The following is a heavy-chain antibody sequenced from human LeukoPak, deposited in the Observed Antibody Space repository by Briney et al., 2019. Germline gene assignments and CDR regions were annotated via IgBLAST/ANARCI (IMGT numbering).Heavy chain of an antibody. CDR1: EFTFSSYG. Sequence: TGGSLRLSCAASEFTFSSYGMHWVRQAPGKGLEWVAFIQYDGSYKDYGDSVKGRFTISRDNAKNSLYLQMNSLRAEDTAVYYCAREGRSSGWSFDPWGQGTLVTVSS. CDR2: IQYDGSYK. CDR3: AREGRSSGWSFDP. V-gene: IGHV3-30*02. D-gene: IGHD6-19*01. J-gene: IGHJ5*02.